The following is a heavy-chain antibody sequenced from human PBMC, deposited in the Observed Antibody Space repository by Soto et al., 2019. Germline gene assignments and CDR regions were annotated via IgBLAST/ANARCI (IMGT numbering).Heavy chain of an antibody. V-gene: IGHV4-61*01. CDR3: ARVRGGKHCISTSCPHYQYYAMDV. J-gene: IGHJ6*02. CDR2: IYYTGSS. CDR1: GGSVSSGSYS. D-gene: IGHD2-2*01. Sequence: QVQLQESGPGLVKPSETMSLTCTVSGGSVSSGSYSWSWIRQPPGKGLEWIGYIYYTGSSNYNPSLKSRVSISVDTSNNQFSVKLSSVTAADTAVYYCARVRGGKHCISTSCPHYQYYAMDVWCQGTTVTVSS.